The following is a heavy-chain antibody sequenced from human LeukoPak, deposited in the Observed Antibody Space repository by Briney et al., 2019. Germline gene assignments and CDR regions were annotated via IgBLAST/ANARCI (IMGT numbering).Heavy chain of an antibody. Sequence: SETLSLTCTVSGGSVSRGGYYWNWIRQHPGKGLEWIGFTSYSEGTYYNPSLMSRITISVDRSQNQFSLKMRDVTAADTAVYFCATADWESFYFDSSGQGALVAVAS. V-gene: IGHV4-31*03. CDR1: GGSVSRGGYY. J-gene: IGHJ4*02. D-gene: IGHD1-26*01. CDR3: ATADWESFYFDS. CDR2: TSYSEGT.